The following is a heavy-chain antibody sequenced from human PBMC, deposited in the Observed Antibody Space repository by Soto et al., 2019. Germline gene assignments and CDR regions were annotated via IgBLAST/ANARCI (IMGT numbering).Heavy chain of an antibody. CDR1: GFTFSSYA. CDR3: ATDTAGGSSGWYYYYYGMDV. CDR2: ISGSGGST. D-gene: IGHD6-19*01. J-gene: IGHJ6*04. V-gene: IGHV3-23*01. Sequence: PGGSLRLSCAASGFTFSSYAMSWVRQAPGKGLEWVSAISGSGGSTYYADSVKGRFTISRDNSKNTLYLQMNSLRAEDTAVYYCATDTAGGSSGWYYYYYGMDVWGKGTTFTVSS.